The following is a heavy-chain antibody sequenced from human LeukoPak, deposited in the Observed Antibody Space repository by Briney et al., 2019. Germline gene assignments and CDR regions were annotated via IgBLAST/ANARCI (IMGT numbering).Heavy chain of an antibody. J-gene: IGHJ4*02. CDR2: IYYSGST. CDR1: GGSISSSSYY. Sequence: SETLSLTCTASGGSISSSSYYWGWIRQPPGKGLEWIGSIYYSGSTYYNPSLKSRVTISVDTSKNQFSLKLSSVTAADTAVYYCARESEQQLVRGLFDYWGQGTLVTVSS. D-gene: IGHD6-13*01. V-gene: IGHV4-39*07. CDR3: ARESEQQLVRGLFDY.